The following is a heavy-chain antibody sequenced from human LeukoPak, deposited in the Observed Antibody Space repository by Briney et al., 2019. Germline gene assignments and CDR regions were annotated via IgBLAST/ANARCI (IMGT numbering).Heavy chain of an antibody. Sequence: PSETLSLTCTVSGGSISSSSYYWGWLRQPPGKGLEWIGSIYYSGSTYYHPSLKSRVTISVDTSNNQFSLKLSSVTAADTAVYYCARDQYCSGGSCSGFDYWGQGTLVTVSS. CDR3: ARDQYCSGGSCSGFDY. D-gene: IGHD2-15*01. CDR2: IYYSGST. CDR1: GGSISSSSYY. J-gene: IGHJ4*02. V-gene: IGHV4-39*07.